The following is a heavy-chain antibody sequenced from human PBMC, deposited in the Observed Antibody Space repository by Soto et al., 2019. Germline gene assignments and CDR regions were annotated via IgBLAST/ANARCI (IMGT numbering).Heavy chain of an antibody. CDR1: GYTFTTYP. V-gene: IGHV1-3*05. CDR3: ATDRGGYCSGGSCPEAWFDP. Sequence: QVQLVQSGAEEKKPGASVKVSCKASGYTFTTYPMNWLRQAPGQRPEWMGWINVGNGGTKYSQKFQGRVSITRDTHASTAYMQLSRLRSDDTAVYYCATDRGGYCSGGSCPEAWFDPWGQGTLVTVTS. CDR2: INVGNGGT. J-gene: IGHJ5*02. D-gene: IGHD2-15*01.